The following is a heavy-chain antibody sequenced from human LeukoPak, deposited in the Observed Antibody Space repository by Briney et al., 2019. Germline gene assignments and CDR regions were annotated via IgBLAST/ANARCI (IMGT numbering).Heavy chain of an antibody. Sequence: ASVKVSCKASGGTFSSYAISWVRQAPGQGLEWMGGIIPIFGTANYAQKFQGRVTITADESTNTAYMELSSLRSEDTAVYYCARESVVPAAESYNGFDPWGQGTLVTVSS. CDR1: GGTFSSYA. CDR2: IIPIFGTA. V-gene: IGHV1-69*13. D-gene: IGHD2-2*01. CDR3: ARESVVPAAESYNGFDP. J-gene: IGHJ5*02.